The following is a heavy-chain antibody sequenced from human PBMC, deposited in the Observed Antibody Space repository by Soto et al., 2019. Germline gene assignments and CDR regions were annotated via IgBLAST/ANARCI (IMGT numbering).Heavy chain of an antibody. D-gene: IGHD7-27*01. V-gene: IGHV4-59*01. J-gene: IGHJ6*01. Sequence: SETLSLTCTVSGGSISSYYWSWIRQPPGKGLEWIGYIYYSGSTNYNPSLKSRVTISVDTSKNQFSLKLSSVTAADTAVYYCAGGPFRNWEFYHHYGMDVWGQGTTVTVSS. CDR1: GGSISSYY. CDR3: AGGPFRNWEFYHHYGMDV. CDR2: IYYSGST.